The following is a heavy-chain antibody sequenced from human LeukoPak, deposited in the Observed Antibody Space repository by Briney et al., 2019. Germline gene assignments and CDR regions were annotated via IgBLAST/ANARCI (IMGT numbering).Heavy chain of an antibody. Sequence: SETLSLTCAVYGGSFSGYYWSWIRQPPGKGLEWIGEINHSGSTNYNPSLKSRVTISVDTSKNQFSLKLSSVTAADTAVYYCARGWEVYYYYYYMDVWGKGTTVTISS. CDR2: INHSGST. J-gene: IGHJ6*03. V-gene: IGHV4-34*01. CDR3: ARGWEVYYYYYYMDV. D-gene: IGHD1-26*01. CDR1: GGSFSGYY.